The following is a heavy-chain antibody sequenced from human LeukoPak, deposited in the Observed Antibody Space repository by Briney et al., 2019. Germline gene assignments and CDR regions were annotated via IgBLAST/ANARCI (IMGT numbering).Heavy chain of an antibody. CDR1: GGSFSGYY. CDR3: VRGLGGSYRDYFDY. CDR2: INHSGST. J-gene: IGHJ4*02. Sequence: SETLSLTCAVYGGSFSGYYWSWIRQPPGKGLEWIGEINHSGSTNYNPSLKSRVTISVDTSKNQFSLKLSSVTAADTAVYYCVRGLGGSYRDYFDYWGQGTLVTVSS. D-gene: IGHD1-26*01. V-gene: IGHV4-34*01.